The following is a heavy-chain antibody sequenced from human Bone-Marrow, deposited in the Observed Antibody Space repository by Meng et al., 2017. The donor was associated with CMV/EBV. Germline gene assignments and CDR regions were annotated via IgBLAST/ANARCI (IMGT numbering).Heavy chain of an antibody. V-gene: IGHV4-38-2*02. Sequence: SETLSLTCTVSGYSISSGYYWGWVRQPPGKGLEWIGSIYHSGSTYYNPSLKSRVTISVDTSKNQFSLKLSSVTAADTAVYYCARDNDVGMPSSPWGQGTLVTVSS. CDR1: GYSISSGYY. J-gene: IGHJ5*02. CDR3: ARDNDVGMPSSP. D-gene: IGHD1-1*01. CDR2: IYHSGST.